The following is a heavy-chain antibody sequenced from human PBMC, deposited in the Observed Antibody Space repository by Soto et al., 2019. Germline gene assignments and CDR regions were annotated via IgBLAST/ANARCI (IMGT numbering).Heavy chain of an antibody. D-gene: IGHD1-26*01. Sequence: QVQLVQSGAEVKEPGSSVKVSCKLSGDTFRTYPITWVRQAPGQGLEWMGRIIPILDVTDYAQRFQGRLTLRADKSTAAAYMEMGSLRFDETAMFSCARGAVGRGWAVSFDIWGRGTMVTVSS. CDR1: GDTFRTYP. J-gene: IGHJ3*02. CDR2: IIPILDVT. CDR3: ARGAVGRGWAVSFDI. V-gene: IGHV1-69*02.